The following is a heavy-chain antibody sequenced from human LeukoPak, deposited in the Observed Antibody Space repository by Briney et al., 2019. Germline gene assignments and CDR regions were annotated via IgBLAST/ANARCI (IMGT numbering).Heavy chain of an antibody. CDR1: GGSISSGSYY. D-gene: IGHD3-10*01. V-gene: IGHV4-61*02. J-gene: IGHJ5*02. CDR3: ARPQGTMVRGVISWFDP. CDR2: IYTSGST. Sequence: PSETLSLTCTVSGGSISSGSYYWSWIRQPAGKGLEWIGRIYTSGSTNYNPSLKSRVTISVDTSKNQFSLKLSSVTAADTAVYYCARPQGTMVRGVISWFDPWGQGTLVTASS.